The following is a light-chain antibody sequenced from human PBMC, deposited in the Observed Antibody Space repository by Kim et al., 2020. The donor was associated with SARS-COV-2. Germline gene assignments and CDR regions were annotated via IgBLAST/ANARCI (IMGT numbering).Light chain of an antibody. V-gene: IGLV3-1*01. CDR2: QDI. Sequence: SYELTQPPSLSVSPGQTVSITCSGDKLGNKYSWWYQQKPGQSPVLVIYQDIKRPSGIPERFSGSKSGNTATLTISGARAMDEADYYCQAWDSSTYVFGTGTKVTVL. CDR3: QAWDSSTYV. CDR1: KLGNKY. J-gene: IGLJ1*01.